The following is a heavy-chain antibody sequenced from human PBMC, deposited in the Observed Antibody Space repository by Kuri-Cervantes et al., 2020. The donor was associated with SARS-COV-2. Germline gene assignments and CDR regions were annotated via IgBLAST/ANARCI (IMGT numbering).Heavy chain of an antibody. V-gene: IGHV1-18*04. Sequence: ASVKGSCKASGYTFTSYGISWVRQAPGQGLEWMGWISAYNGNTNYAQKLQGRVTMTTDTSTSTAYMEMRSLRSDDTAVYYCARDHMQLKGMDVWGQGTTVTVSS. J-gene: IGHJ6*02. CDR1: GYTFTSYG. CDR2: ISAYNGNT. D-gene: IGHD6-13*01. CDR3: ARDHMQLKGMDV.